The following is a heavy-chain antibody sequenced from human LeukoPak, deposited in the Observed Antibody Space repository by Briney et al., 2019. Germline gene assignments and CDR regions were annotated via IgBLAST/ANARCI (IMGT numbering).Heavy chain of an antibody. V-gene: IGHV3-33*06. D-gene: IGHD3-3*01. CDR1: GFTFSSYG. CDR3: AKSRSGYYFDAFDI. CDR2: IWYDGSNK. Sequence: GRSLRLSCAASGFTFSSYGMHWVRQAPGKGLEWVAVIWYDGSNKYYADSVKGRFTISRDNSKNTLYLQMNSLRAEDTAVYYCAKSRSGYYFDAFDIWGQGTMVTVSS. J-gene: IGHJ3*02.